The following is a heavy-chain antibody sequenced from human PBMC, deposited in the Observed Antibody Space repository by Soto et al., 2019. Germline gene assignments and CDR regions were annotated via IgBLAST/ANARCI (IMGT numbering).Heavy chain of an antibody. CDR2: IKQDGSEK. J-gene: IGHJ5*02. D-gene: IGHD1-26*01. CDR3: ARERGRRGSYYWFDP. Sequence: GGSLRLSCAASGFTFSSYWMSWVRQAPGKGLEWVANIKQDGSEKYYVDSVKGRFTISRDNAKNSLYLQMNSLRAEDTAVYYCARERGRRGSYYWFDPWGQGTLVTVSS. CDR1: GFTFSSYW. V-gene: IGHV3-7*01.